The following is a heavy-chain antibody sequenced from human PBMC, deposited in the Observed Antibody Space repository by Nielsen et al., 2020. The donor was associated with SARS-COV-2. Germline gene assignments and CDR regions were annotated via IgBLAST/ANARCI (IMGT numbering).Heavy chain of an antibody. CDR1: GGSISSSSYY. CDR3: ARARSYRGYYDY. D-gene: IGHD3-22*01. Sequence: SETLSLTCTVSGGSISSSSYYWGWIRQPPGKGLEWIGSIYYSGSTYYNPSLKSRVTISVDTSKNQFSLKLSSVTAADTAVYYCARARSYRGYYDYWGQGTLVTVSS. CDR2: IYYSGST. V-gene: IGHV4-39*01. J-gene: IGHJ4*02.